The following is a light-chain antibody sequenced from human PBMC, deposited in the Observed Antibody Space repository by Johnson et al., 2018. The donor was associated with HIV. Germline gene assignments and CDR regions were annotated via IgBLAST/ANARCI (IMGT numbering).Light chain of an antibody. Sequence: QSVLTQPPSVSAAPGQKVTISCSGITSDMGNYAVSWYHHLPGTAPKLPSGIPDRFSGSKSGTSAALGITGVQTGDEADYYCGTWDSSLSANVFGTGTRVTVL. V-gene: IGLV1-51*01. CDR1: TSDMGNYA. J-gene: IGLJ1*01. CDR3: GTWDSSLSANV.